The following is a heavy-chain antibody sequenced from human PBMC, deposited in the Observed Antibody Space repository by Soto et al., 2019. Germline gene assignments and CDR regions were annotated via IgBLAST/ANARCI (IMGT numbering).Heavy chain of an antibody. D-gene: IGHD3-10*02. Sequence: QVQLVQSGAEVKNPGASVKVSCKASGYTFTRYGIGWARQAPGQGLEWMGWINTYNGNTNYAQNVQGRVTLTTYTFASSAYMELRCLRSNDTVIQPCASVYVHVVPSTQDVWGQGTTVIVSS. J-gene: IGHJ6*02. CDR3: ASVYVHVVPSTQDV. CDR1: GYTFTRYG. CDR2: INTYNGNT. V-gene: IGHV1-18*01.